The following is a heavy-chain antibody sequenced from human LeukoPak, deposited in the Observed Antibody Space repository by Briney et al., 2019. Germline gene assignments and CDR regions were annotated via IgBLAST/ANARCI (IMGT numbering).Heavy chain of an antibody. V-gene: IGHV4-59*01. J-gene: IGHJ3*02. Sequence: SETLSLTCTVCGGSISSYYWSWIRQPPGKGLEWIGYIYYSGSTNYNPSLKSRVTISVDTSKNLFSLKLSSVTAADTAVYYCAASVAAAGTKVIGAFDIWGQGTMVTLSS. CDR1: GGSISSYY. CDR3: AASVAAAGTKVIGAFDI. CDR2: IYYSGST. D-gene: IGHD6-13*01.